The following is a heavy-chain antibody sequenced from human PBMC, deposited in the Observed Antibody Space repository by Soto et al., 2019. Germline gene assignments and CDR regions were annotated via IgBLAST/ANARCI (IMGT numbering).Heavy chain of an antibody. CDR1: GFTFSSYG. Sequence: PGGSLRLSCAASGFTFSSYGMHWVRQAPGKGLEWVAVISYDGSNKYYADSVKGRFTISRDNSKNTLYLQMNSLRAEDTAVYYCAKDRHYYDSSGSFDYWGQGTLVTVSS. CDR3: AKDRHYYDSSGSFDY. V-gene: IGHV3-30*18. J-gene: IGHJ4*02. CDR2: ISYDGSNK. D-gene: IGHD3-22*01.